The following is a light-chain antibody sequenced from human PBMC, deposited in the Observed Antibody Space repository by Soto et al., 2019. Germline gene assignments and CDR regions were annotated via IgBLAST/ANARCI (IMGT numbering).Light chain of an antibody. CDR3: QQYGSSGT. CDR1: QSFINNY. J-gene: IGKJ1*01. Sequence: ETVMTQSPATLSVSPGERATLSCRASQSFINNYLAWYQQKPGQAPRLLIYGASNRATGIPDRFSGSGSGTDFTLTISRLEPEDFAVYYCQQYGSSGTFGQGTKVDIK. CDR2: GAS. V-gene: IGKV3-20*01.